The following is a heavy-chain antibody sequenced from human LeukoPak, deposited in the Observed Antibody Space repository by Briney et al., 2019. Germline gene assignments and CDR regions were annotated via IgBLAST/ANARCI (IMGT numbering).Heavy chain of an antibody. J-gene: IGHJ4*02. CDR3: ARVRGYSSSWFNY. Sequence: SETLSLTRTVSGGSITSSSYYWGWIRQPPGKGLGWIGRIYYSGSTYYNPSLKSRVTISVDTSKNQFSLRLSSVTAADTAVYYCARVRGYSSSWFNYWGQGTLVTVSS. CDR2: IYYSGST. D-gene: IGHD6-13*01. CDR1: GGSITSSSYY. V-gene: IGHV4-39*07.